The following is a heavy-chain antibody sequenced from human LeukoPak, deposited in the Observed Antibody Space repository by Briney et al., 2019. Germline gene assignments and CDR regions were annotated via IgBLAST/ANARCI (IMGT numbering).Heavy chain of an antibody. Sequence: GGSLRLSCAASGFTFSNYWMHWVRQAPGKGLVWVSRIYSDGSSRSYADSVKGRFTISRDDAKNTLYLQMNSLRAEDTAVYYCARVGERDKFALIEGRFDSWGQGTLVTVSS. D-gene: IGHD2-21*01. CDR1: GFTFSNYW. CDR2: IYSDGSSR. V-gene: IGHV3-74*01. CDR3: ARVGERDKFALIEGRFDS. J-gene: IGHJ5*01.